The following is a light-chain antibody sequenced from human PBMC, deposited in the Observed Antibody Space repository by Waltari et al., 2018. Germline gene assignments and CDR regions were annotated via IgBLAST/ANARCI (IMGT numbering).Light chain of an antibody. J-gene: IGLJ2*01. CDR3: CSYAGSSTLDVV. Sequence: QSALTQPASVSGSPGQSITISCPGTSSDSGSPNIVPWYQQHPGKAPKRMIYEGSKRPSGVSNRFSGSKSGNRASLTISGLQAEDEGDYYCCSYAGSSTLDVVFGGGTKLTVL. CDR2: EGS. V-gene: IGLV2-23*01. CDR1: SSDSGSPNI.